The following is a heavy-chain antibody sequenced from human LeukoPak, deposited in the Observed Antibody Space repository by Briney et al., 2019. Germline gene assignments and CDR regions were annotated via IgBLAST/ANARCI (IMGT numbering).Heavy chain of an antibody. J-gene: IGHJ1*01. Sequence: GRSLRLSCAASGFTFSSYAMHWVRQAPGKGLEWVAVISYDGSNKYYADSVKGRFTISRDNAKNSLYLQMNSLRAEDTAVYYCATYSSLNRREFQYWGQGTLLTVSS. CDR3: ATYSSLNRREFQY. CDR2: ISYDGSNK. CDR1: GFTFSSYA. V-gene: IGHV3-30-3*01. D-gene: IGHD3-22*01.